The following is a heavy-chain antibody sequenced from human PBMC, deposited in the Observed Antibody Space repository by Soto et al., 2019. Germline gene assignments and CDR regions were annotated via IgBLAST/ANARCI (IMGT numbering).Heavy chain of an antibody. D-gene: IGHD2-15*01. Sequence: QVQLQESGPGLVRPSQTLSLICTVSGGSINSGDSYWNWIRQHPEKGLEWIGYINYRGSTFYNPSLKSRSIISVDTSKTQFSLKLSAVTAADTAVYYCARDAPGVAPYWGQGTMVTVSS. CDR2: INYRGST. J-gene: IGHJ4*02. CDR1: GGSINSGDSY. V-gene: IGHV4-31*03. CDR3: ARDAPGVAPY.